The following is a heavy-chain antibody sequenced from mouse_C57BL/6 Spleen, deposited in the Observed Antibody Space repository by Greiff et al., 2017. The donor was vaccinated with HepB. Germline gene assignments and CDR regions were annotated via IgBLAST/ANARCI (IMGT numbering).Heavy chain of an antibody. CDR3: ARGRYYGSSGDY. CDR2: IHPNSGST. D-gene: IGHD1-1*01. V-gene: IGHV1-64*01. J-gene: IGHJ2*01. Sequence: VQLQQPGAELVKPGASVKLSCKASGYTFTSYWMHWVKQRPGQGLEWIGMIHPNSGSTNYNEKFKSKATLTEDNSSSTASMQLSSLTSEASAVYYCARGRYYGSSGDYWGQGTTLTVSS. CDR1: GYTFTSYW.